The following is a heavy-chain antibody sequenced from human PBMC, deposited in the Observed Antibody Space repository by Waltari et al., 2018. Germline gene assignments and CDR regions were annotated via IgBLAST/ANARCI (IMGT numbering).Heavy chain of an antibody. CDR3: ARGLDYYDSSGYVDWYFDL. J-gene: IGHJ2*01. CDR1: GGSFSGYY. D-gene: IGHD3-22*01. V-gene: IGHV4-34*01. CDR2: INHSGST. Sequence: QVQLQQWGAGLLKPSETLSLTCAVYGGSFSGYYWSWIRQPPGKGLEWIGEINHSGSTNYNPSLKSRVTISVDTSKNQFSLKLSSVTAADTAVYYCARGLDYYDSSGYVDWYFDLWGRGTLVTVSS.